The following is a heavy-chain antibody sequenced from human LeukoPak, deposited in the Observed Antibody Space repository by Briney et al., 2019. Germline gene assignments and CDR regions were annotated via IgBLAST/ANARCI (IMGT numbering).Heavy chain of an antibody. V-gene: IGHV1-24*01. Sequence: GASVEVSCKVPGYTLTELSMHWVRQAPGKGLEWMGGFDPEDGEAIYAQKFQGRVTMTEDTSTDTAYMELSSLRSEDTAVYYCATFYRSTRLGYWFDPWGQGTLVTVSS. CDR1: GYTLTELS. D-gene: IGHD2-2*01. J-gene: IGHJ5*02. CDR2: FDPEDGEA. CDR3: ATFYRSTRLGYWFDP.